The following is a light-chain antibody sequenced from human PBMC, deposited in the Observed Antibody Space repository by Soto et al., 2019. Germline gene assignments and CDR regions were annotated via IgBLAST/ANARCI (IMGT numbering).Light chain of an antibody. CDR3: QSYDSSLSVSYV. CDR1: SSNIGAGYD. J-gene: IGLJ1*01. CDR2: DNT. V-gene: IGLV1-40*01. Sequence: QSVLTQSPSVSGAPGQRVSISCTGSSSNIGAGYDVQWYQQIPGTAPKLLIYDNTNRPSGVPDRFSGSKSGTSASLAIAGLQAEDEAVYYCQSYDSSLSVSYVFGTGTKLTV.